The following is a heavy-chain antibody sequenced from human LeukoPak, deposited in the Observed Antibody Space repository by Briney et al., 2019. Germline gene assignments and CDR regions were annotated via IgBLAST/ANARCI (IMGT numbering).Heavy chain of an antibody. V-gene: IGHV1-18*01. CDR3: ARNSGYSSSWYGTYYFDY. CDR2: ISAYNGNT. CDR1: GYTFTSYG. Sequence: ASVKVSCKASGYTFTSYGISWVRPAPGQGLEWMGWISAYNGNTNYAQKLQGRVTMTTDTSTSTAYMELRSLRSDDTAVYYCARNSGYSSSWYGTYYFDYWGQGTLVTVSS. D-gene: IGHD6-13*01. J-gene: IGHJ4*02.